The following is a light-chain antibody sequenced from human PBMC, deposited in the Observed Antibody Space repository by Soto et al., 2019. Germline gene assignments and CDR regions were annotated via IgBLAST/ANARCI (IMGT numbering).Light chain of an antibody. Sequence: EIVLTQSPGTLSLSPGERATLSCRASQSVNSRLAWYQQKPGQVPRLLMYAASSRATGIPDRFSGSGSGTDFTLTISRLEAEDFAVYYCQQSSSSPITFGQGTRLEI. CDR2: AAS. CDR3: QQSSSSPIT. J-gene: IGKJ5*01. CDR1: QSVNSR. V-gene: IGKV3-20*01.